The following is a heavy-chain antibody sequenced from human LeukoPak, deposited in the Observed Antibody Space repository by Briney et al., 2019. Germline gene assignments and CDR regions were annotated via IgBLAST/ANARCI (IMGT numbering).Heavy chain of an antibody. CDR3: ARTVSIAAADDAFDI. CDR1: GYTFTGYY. V-gene: IGHV1-46*01. J-gene: IGHJ3*02. Sequence: GASVKVSCKASGYTFTGYYMHWVRQAPGQGLEWMGIINPSGGSTSYAQKFQGRVTMTRDMSTSTVYMELSSLRSEGTAVYYCARTVSIAAADDAFDIWGQGTMVTVSS. CDR2: INPSGGST. D-gene: IGHD6-13*01.